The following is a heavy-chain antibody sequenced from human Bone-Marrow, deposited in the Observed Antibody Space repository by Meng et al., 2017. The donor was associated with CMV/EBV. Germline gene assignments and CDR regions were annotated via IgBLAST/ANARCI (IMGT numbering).Heavy chain of an antibody. J-gene: IGHJ4*02. CDR1: YTFTSYG. D-gene: IGHD2-15*01. V-gene: IGHV1-18*01. CDR2: ISSYNGTT. Sequence: YTFTSYGISWVRRAPGQGLEWMGWISSYNGTTNYAQKFQGRVTMTTDTSTSTAYMELRSLRSDDTAVYYCARDTYCSGGSCYRRYSDYWGQGTLVTVSS. CDR3: ARDTYCSGGSCYRRYSDY.